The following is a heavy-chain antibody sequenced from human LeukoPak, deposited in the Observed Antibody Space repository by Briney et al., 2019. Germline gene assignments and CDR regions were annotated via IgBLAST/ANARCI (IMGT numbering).Heavy chain of an antibody. V-gene: IGHV3-11*01. J-gene: IGHJ4*02. CDR1: GFTLSDYY. CDR3: ARDKSNKGHDC. CDR2: VSNGGSSSI. Sequence: GGCLRLSCAASGFTLSDYYMTWIRQAPGKGLEWVSYVSNGGSSSILYADSVKGRFTVFRDYAKNSLYLQMNSLRADDTGVYYCARDKSNKGHDCWGQGTLVTVSS.